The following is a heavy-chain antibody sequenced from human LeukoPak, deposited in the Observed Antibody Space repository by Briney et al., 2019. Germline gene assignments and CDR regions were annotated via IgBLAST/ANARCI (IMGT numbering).Heavy chain of an antibody. J-gene: IGHJ4*02. CDR2: IYHSGST. D-gene: IGHD6-13*01. CDR1: GGSISSYY. Sequence: SETLSLTCTLSGGSISSYYWGWIRQPPGKGLEWIGSIYHSGSTYYNPSLKSRVTISVDTSKNQFSLKLSSVTAADTAVYYCARVSQQLVPFFDYWGQGTLVTVSS. CDR3: ARVSQQLVPFFDY. V-gene: IGHV4-38-2*02.